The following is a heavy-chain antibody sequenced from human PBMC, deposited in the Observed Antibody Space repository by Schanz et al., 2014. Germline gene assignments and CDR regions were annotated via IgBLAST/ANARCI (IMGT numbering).Heavy chain of an antibody. V-gene: IGHV3-33*06. CDR3: AKDVDFWSGYYLDY. CDR1: GFTFSAYG. J-gene: IGHJ4*02. Sequence: QVQLVESGGGVVQPGRSLRLSCAASGFTFSAYGMHWVRQAPGKGLEWVAVIWFDGNNKFYADSVKGRFTISRDNSKNTLYLQMNSLRSEDTAVYYCAKDVDFWSGYYLDYWGQGTLVTVSS. CDR2: IWFDGNNK. D-gene: IGHD3-3*01.